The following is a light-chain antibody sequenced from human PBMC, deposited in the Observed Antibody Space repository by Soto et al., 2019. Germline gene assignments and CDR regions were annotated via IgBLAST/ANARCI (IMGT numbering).Light chain of an antibody. CDR3: QQFSSYPLT. CDR1: QTVRNNY. J-gene: IGKJ4*01. CDR2: DAS. V-gene: IGKV3-20*01. Sequence: EIVWRQSPGTRSLSPGERATLSCRASQTVRNNYLAWYQQKPGQAPRLLIYDASSRATGIPDRFSGAGYGTDFTLTISRLEPEDFAVYYCQQFSSYPLTFGGGTKVDIK.